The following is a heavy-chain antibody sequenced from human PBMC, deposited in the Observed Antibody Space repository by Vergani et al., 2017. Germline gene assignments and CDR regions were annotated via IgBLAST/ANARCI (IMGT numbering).Heavy chain of an antibody. V-gene: IGHV1-46*02. CDR3: ARYIGYCTSGSCRSYYFDL. J-gene: IGHJ4*02. D-gene: IGHD2-15*01. CDR1: GYIFKNYY. Sequence: QVQLVQSGAAVKKPGASATVSCTASGYIFKNYYMHWLRLAPGQGFQWMGVVNFVTGAATSPQKFEGRITMTRDTSTATFYMDLSSLKYEDTAIYYCARYIGYCTSGSCRSYYFDLWGQGTLVTVSS. CDR2: VNFVTGAA.